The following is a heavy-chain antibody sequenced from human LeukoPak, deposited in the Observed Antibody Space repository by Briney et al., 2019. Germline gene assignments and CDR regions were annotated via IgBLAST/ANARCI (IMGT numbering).Heavy chain of an antibody. J-gene: IGHJ6*03. CDR2: ISGSGGST. CDR1: GFIFSSYA. Sequence: PGGSLRLSCAASGFIFSSYAMSWVRQAPGKGLEWVSTISGSGGSTYYADSVKGRFTISRDNSKNTVYLQMNSLRAEDTAVYYCAKDHRDYYYYYMDVWGKGTTVTVSS. V-gene: IGHV3-23*01. CDR3: AKDHRDYYYYYMDV. D-gene: IGHD1-14*01.